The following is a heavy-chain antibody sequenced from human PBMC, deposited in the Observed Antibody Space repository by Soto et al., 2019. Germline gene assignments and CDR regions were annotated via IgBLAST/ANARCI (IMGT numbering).Heavy chain of an antibody. J-gene: IGHJ4*02. D-gene: IGHD2-15*01. CDR2: HESGGSI. V-gene: IGHV3-53*02. Sequence: EVQLVETGGGLMQPGGSLRLSCAASGFSVRTNSMSWVRQAPGKGLEWVSVHESGGSIHYSDAGMGRVTISRDTSKNTLDLQMNSLRGENTTVYYCARAGVAPDLFDYWGQGARVTVAS. CDR3: ARAGVAPDLFDY. CDR1: GFSVRTNS.